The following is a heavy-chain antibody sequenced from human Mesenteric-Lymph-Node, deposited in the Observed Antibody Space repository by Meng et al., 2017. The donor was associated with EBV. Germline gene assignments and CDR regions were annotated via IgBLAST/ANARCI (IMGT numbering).Heavy chain of an antibody. D-gene: IGHD5-12*01. Sequence: QITLKESGPTLVKPTQTLTLTCTFSGFSLSTGGVGVGWIRRPPGKALEWLALIYWDDDKRYSPSLKSRLTITKDTSKNQVVLTMTNMDPVDTATYYCARRLSAYGYFDKWGQGTLGTVSS. V-gene: IGHV2-5*02. CDR2: IYWDDDK. CDR1: GFSLSTGGVG. CDR3: ARRLSAYGYFDK. J-gene: IGHJ4*02.